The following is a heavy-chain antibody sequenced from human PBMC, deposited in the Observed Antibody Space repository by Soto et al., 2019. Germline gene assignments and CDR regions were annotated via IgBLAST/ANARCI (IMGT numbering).Heavy chain of an antibody. CDR3: ARFGERYYYDSSGPIPDAFDI. V-gene: IGHV4-4*07. Sequence: SETLSLTCTVSGGSISSYYWSWIRQPAGKGLERIGRIYTSGSTNYNPSLKSRVTMSVDTSKNQFSLKLSSVTAADTAVYYCARFGERYYYDSSGPIPDAFDIWGQGTMVTVSS. J-gene: IGHJ3*02. CDR1: GGSISSYY. CDR2: IYTSGST. D-gene: IGHD3-22*01.